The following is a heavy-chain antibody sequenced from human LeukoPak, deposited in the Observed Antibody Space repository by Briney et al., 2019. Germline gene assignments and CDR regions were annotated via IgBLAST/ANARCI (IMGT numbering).Heavy chain of an antibody. D-gene: IGHD3-3*01. CDR3: ARDTGYDFWSGYPKYYFDY. J-gene: IGHJ4*02. CDR2: INHSGST. V-gene: IGHV4-34*01. CDR1: GGSFSGYY. Sequence: PSETLSLTCAVYGGSFSGYYWSWIRQPPGKGLEWIGEINHSGSTNYNPSLKSRVTISVDTSKNQFSLKLSSVTAADTAVYYCARDTGYDFWSGYPKYYFDYWGQGTLVTVSS.